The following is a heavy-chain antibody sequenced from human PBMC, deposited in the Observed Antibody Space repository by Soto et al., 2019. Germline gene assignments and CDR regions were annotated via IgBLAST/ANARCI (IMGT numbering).Heavy chain of an antibody. CDR3: ARDPPGSTGFYGSDY. D-gene: IGHD2-8*02. CDR2: IKQDGSEK. V-gene: IGHV3-7*01. J-gene: IGHJ4*02. CDR1: GFTFSSYW. Sequence: GGSLRLSCEASGFTFSSYWMSWVRQAPGKGLGWVANIKQDGSEKYYVDSVKGRFTISRDNAKNSLYLQLNSLRAEDTAVYYCARDPPGSTGFYGSDYWGQGTLVTVSS.